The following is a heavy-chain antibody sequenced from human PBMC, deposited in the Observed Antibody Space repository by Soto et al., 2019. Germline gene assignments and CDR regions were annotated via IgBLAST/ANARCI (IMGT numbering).Heavy chain of an antibody. CDR3: ARGGGWELLDY. Sequence: SETLSLSCAVYGGSFSGYYWSWIRQPPGKGLEWIGEINHSGSTNYNPSLKSRVTISVDTSKNQFSLKLSSVTAADTAVYYCARGGGWELLDYWGQGTLVTVSS. D-gene: IGHD1-26*01. J-gene: IGHJ4*02. CDR1: GGSFSGYY. CDR2: INHSGST. V-gene: IGHV4-34*01.